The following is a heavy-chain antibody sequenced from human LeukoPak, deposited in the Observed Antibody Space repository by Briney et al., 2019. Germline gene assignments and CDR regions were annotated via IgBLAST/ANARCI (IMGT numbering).Heavy chain of an antibody. CDR3: ARLRSGFYFDS. Sequence: PSETLSLTCSVSGGSISSLYWSWIRQPPGKGLEWIGYIYYTGSTNYNPSLKSRVTMFVDMSKNQFSLRLSSVTAADTAVYYCARLRSGFYFDSWGQGTLVTVSS. V-gene: IGHV4-59*08. J-gene: IGHJ4*02. CDR2: IYYTGST. CDR1: GGSISSLY. D-gene: IGHD6-19*01.